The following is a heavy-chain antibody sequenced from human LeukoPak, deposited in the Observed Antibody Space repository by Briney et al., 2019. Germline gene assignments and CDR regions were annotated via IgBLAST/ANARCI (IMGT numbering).Heavy chain of an antibody. Sequence: MTSETLSLTCTVSGGSISSGDYYWSWIRQPPGKGLEWIGYIYYSGSTYYNPSLKSRVTISVDTSKNQFSLKLSSVTAADTAVYYCARDGNYYDSSGYYGTLYGMDVWGQGTTVTVSS. J-gene: IGHJ6*02. V-gene: IGHV4-30-4*01. CDR2: IYYSGST. D-gene: IGHD3-22*01. CDR3: ARDGNYYDSSGYYGTLYGMDV. CDR1: GGSISSGDYY.